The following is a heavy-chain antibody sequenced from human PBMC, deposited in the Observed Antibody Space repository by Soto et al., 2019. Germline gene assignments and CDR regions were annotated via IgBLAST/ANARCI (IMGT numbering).Heavy chain of an antibody. Sequence: GESLKISCKGSGYSFTSYWIGWVRQMPGKGLEWMGIIYPGDSDTRYSPSFQGQVPISADKSISTAYLQWSSLKASDTAMYYCAVIKKEGYCSGGSCYSDNWFDPWGQGTLVTVSS. CDR3: AVIKKEGYCSGGSCYSDNWFDP. CDR2: IYPGDSDT. D-gene: IGHD2-15*01. CDR1: GYSFTSYW. J-gene: IGHJ5*02. V-gene: IGHV5-51*01.